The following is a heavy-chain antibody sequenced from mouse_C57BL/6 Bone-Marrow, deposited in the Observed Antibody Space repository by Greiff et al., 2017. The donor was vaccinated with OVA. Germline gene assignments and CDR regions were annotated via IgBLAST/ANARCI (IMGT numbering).Heavy chain of an antibody. CDR3: ARARQLRLHYYAMDY. CDR2: IYYSGTI. D-gene: IGHD3-2*02. Sequence: EVKLQESGPGLVKPSQTVFLTCTVTGISITTGNYRWSWIRQFPGNKLEWIGYIYYSGTITYNPSLTSRTTITRDTPKNQFFLEMNSLTAEDTATYYCARARQLRLHYYAMDYWGQGTSVTVSS. V-gene: IGHV3-5*01. CDR1: GISITTGNYR. J-gene: IGHJ4*01.